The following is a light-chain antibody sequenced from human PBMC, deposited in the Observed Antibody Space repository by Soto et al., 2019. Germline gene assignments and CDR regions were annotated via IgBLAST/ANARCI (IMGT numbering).Light chain of an antibody. J-gene: IGKJ1*01. V-gene: IGKV3-20*01. CDR3: QQSVKSPWT. Sequence: IVMTQSPATPSVSPGERSTLSRMASQSVSSNLAWYQQKPGQAPRLLIYGGSSRATGTPDRSSISGSGRDFTLTISRLEPEDVAVYYCQQSVKSPWTVGQGTKVEIK. CDR1: QSVSSN. CDR2: GGS.